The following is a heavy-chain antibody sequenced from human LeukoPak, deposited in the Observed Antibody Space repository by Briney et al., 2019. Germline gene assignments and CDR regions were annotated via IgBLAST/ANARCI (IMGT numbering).Heavy chain of an antibody. CDR3: ARDPVPADSGWYLHFDY. CDR1: GYTFTSYY. CDR2: INPSGGST. J-gene: IGHJ4*02. V-gene: IGHV1-46*01. Sequence: GASVKVSCKASGYTFTSYYMHWVRQAPGQGLEWMEIINPSGGSTSYAQKFQGRVTMTRDTSTSTVYMELSSLRSEDTAVYYCARDPVPADSGWYLHFDYWGQGTLVTVSS. D-gene: IGHD6-19*01.